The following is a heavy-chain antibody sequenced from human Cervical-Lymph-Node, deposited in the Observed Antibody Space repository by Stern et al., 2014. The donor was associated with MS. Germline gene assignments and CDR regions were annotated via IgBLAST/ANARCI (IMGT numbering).Heavy chain of an antibody. J-gene: IGHJ4*02. D-gene: IGHD4-17*01. V-gene: IGHV4-39*01. CDR1: GGSVSSSSYY. Sequence: QVQLQESGPGLVKPSETLSLTCTVSGGSVSSSSYYWAWIRQPPGKGLEWIGSIYYSGSTYYNPSLNSRVTVSLYTSTTQFSLKLSSVPATDTAVYYCSGAPPRYGDYPPTDYWGQGALVTGSS. CDR2: IYYSGST. CDR3: SGAPPRYGDYPPTDY.